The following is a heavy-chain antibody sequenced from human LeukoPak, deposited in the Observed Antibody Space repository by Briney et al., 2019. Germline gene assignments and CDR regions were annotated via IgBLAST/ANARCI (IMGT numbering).Heavy chain of an antibody. V-gene: IGHV4-4*02. CDR3: ARVRMSSIAVLHAFDI. D-gene: IGHD6-19*01. CDR1: GAFISSNDW. CDR2: IHHSGST. J-gene: IGHJ3*02. Sequence: PSGTLSLTCSVSGAFISSNDWWSWVRQPPGKGLEWIGEIHHSGSTYYNPSLKSRVTISVDKSKNQFSLKLTSVTAADTAVYYCARVRMSSIAVLHAFDIWGQGTMVTVSS.